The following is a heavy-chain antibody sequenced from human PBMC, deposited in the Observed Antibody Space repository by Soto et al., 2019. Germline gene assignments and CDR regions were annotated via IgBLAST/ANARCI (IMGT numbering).Heavy chain of an antibody. CDR2: IYWDDDK. CDR1: GFSLSTSAVG. D-gene: IGHD2-15*01. Sequence: QITLKESGPTLVKPTQTLTLTCTFSGFSLSTSAVGVGWIRQPPGKALEWLAFIYWDDDKRYSPSLKSSLTITKATSKNLVVLAMTNTDPVDTATYYCAHLVVAGLTYYFDYWGQGTLVTVSS. V-gene: IGHV2-5*02. CDR3: AHLVVAGLTYYFDY. J-gene: IGHJ4*02.